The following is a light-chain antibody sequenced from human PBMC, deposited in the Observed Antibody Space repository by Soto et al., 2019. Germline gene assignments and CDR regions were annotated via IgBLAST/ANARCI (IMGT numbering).Light chain of an antibody. V-gene: IGLV4-69*01. CDR2: LDSDGSH. J-gene: IGLJ3*02. CDR3: QSYDSSLTDSRV. CDR1: SGHSSYA. Sequence: QLVLTQSPSASASLGASVKLTCTLSSGHSSYAIAWHQQQPEKGPRYLMKLDSDGSHSKGDGIPDRFSGSSSGAERYLTISSLQSEDEADYYCQSYDSSLTDSRVFGGGTKLTVL.